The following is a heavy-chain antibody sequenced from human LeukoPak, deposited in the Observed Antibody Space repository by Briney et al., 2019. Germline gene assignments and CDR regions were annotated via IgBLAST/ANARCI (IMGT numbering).Heavy chain of an antibody. CDR1: GGSFSGYY. V-gene: IGHV4-34*01. J-gene: IGHJ5*02. Sequence: SETLSLTCAVYGGSFSGYYWSRIRQPPGKGLEWIGEINHSGSTNYNPSLKSRVTISVDTSKNQFSLKLSSVTAADTAVYYCARGGYCSSTSCYWPFDPWGQGTLVTVSS. CDR3: ARGGYCSSTSCYWPFDP. CDR2: INHSGST. D-gene: IGHD2-2*01.